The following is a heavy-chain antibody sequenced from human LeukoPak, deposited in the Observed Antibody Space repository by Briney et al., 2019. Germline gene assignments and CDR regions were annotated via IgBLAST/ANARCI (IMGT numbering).Heavy chain of an antibody. CDR2: MYLSGTT. D-gene: IGHD3-22*01. Sequence: YPSGTLSLTCTVSGDSINSLDLWSWVRQPPGKGLEWIGEMYLSGTTHSNPSVKSRVTISIDKSKNQFSLKLSSVTAADTAVYYCARDKDSSGEFDYWGQGTLVTVSS. J-gene: IGHJ4*02. CDR1: GDSINSLDL. V-gene: IGHV4-4*02. CDR3: ARDKDSSGEFDY.